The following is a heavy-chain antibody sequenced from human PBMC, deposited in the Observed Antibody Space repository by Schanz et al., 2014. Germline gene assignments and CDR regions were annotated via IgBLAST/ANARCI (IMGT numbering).Heavy chain of an antibody. CDR1: GFIFRTYG. Sequence: VQLVESGGGLVQPGRSLRLSCAASGFIFRTYGMHWVRQAPGKGLEWVAFIHYDGTYKYYADSVKGRFTISRDNSENTLYLQMISLRAEDTAVYYCAKLDGYAYGSMGQEYFDYWGQGTLVAVSS. CDR3: AKLDGYAYGSMGQEYFDY. D-gene: IGHD5-18*01. CDR2: IHYDGTYK. J-gene: IGHJ4*02. V-gene: IGHV3-30*02.